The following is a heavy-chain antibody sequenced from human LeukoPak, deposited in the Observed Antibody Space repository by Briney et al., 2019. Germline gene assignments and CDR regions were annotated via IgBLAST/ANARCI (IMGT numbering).Heavy chain of an antibody. CDR1: GYTFTGYY. Sequence: ASVKVSCKASGYTFTGYYMHWVRQAPGQGLEWMGWINPNSGGTNYAQKFQGRVTMTRDTSISTAYMELSRLRSDDTAVYYCARARIQYYYDSRGINWFDPWGQGTLVTVSS. V-gene: IGHV1-2*02. J-gene: IGHJ5*02. D-gene: IGHD3-22*01. CDR2: INPNSGGT. CDR3: ARARIQYYYDSRGINWFDP.